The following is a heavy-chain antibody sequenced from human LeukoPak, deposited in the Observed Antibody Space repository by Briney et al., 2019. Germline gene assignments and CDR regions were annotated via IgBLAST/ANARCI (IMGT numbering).Heavy chain of an antibody. CDR2: ISSSGGTI. V-gene: IGHV3-11*04. Sequence: GGSLRLSCAASGFTFSDYYMSWIRQAPGKGLEWVSYISSSGGTIYYADSVKGRFTISRDNAKNSLYLQMNSLRAEDTAVYYCAREAYRYYDSSGYAFDIWGQGTMVTVSS. CDR3: AREAYRYYDSSGYAFDI. CDR1: GFTFSDYY. D-gene: IGHD3-22*01. J-gene: IGHJ3*02.